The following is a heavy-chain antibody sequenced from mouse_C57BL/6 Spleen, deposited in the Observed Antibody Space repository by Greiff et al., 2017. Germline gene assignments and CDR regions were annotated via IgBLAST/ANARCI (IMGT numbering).Heavy chain of an antibody. V-gene: IGHV5-16*01. J-gene: IGHJ2*01. CDR2: INYDGSST. CDR1: GFTFSDYY. CDR3: ARGYYFDY. Sequence: EVQLKESEGGLVQPGRSLKLSCTASGFTFSDYYMAWVRQVPEKGLEWVANINYDGSSTYYLDSMKSRFNISRDNAKNILYLQMSSLKSEDTATDYCARGYYFDYWGQGTTLTVSS.